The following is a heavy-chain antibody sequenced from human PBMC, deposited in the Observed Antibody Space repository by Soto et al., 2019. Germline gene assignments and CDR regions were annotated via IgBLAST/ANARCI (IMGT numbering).Heavy chain of an antibody. V-gene: IGHV1-69*01. Sequence: QVLLVQSGAEMKQPGSSVSVSCKASGDSFTNYAFTWVRQAPGQGPEWLGGIILALGTPHYSQRFQGRLTSSADEASSTGYMELGSLRLDDTAVYYCGRYCTNTKCRGGYYLDLWCQGNLRTVYS. D-gene: IGHD2-8*01. CDR2: IILALGTP. CDR1: GDSFTNYA. CDR3: GRYCTNTKCRGGYYLDL. J-gene: IGHJ5*02.